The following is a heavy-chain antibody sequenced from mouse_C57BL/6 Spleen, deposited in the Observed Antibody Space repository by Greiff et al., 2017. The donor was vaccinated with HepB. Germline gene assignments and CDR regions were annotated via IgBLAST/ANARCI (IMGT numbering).Heavy chain of an antibody. V-gene: IGHV1-81*01. Sequence: QVQLQQSGAELARPGASVKLSCKASGYTFTSYGISWVKQRTGQGLEWIGEIYPRSGNTYYNEKFKGKATLTADKSSSTAYMELRSLTSEDSAVYFCARYPMDGYLAYWGQGTLVTVSA. J-gene: IGHJ3*01. CDR2: IYPRSGNT. CDR3: ARYPMDGYLAY. CDR1: GYTFTSYG. D-gene: IGHD2-3*01.